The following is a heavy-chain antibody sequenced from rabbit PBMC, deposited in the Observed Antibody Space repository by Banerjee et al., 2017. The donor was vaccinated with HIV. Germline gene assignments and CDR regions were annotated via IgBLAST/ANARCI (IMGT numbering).Heavy chain of an antibody. CDR3: ARWGSGWNLNL. J-gene: IGHJ4*01. CDR1: GFSFSSSYF. V-gene: IGHV1S45*01. CDR2: IDAGKSGNT. Sequence: QEQLEESGGDLVQPEGSLTLTCTASGFSFSSSYFMCWVRQAPGKGLEWIACIDAGKSGNTYYASWAKGRFTISKTSSTTVTLQMTSLTVADTATYFCARWGSGWNLNLWGPGTLVTVS. D-gene: IGHD1-1*01.